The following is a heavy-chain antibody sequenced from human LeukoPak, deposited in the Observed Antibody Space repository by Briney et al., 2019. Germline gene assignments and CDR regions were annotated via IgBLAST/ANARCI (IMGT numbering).Heavy chain of an antibody. J-gene: IGHJ4*02. V-gene: IGHV4-34*01. CDR3: ARGPAEGLRYFAPPFDH. CDR1: GGSFSGYS. Sequence: SETLSLTCAVYGGSFSGYSWSWIRQPPDKGLEWIGEINHSGTTNYNPSLKRRVTISVDTSTNQFSLKVSSVTAADTAVYYCARGPAEGLRYFAPPFDHWGQGTLATVSS. D-gene: IGHD3-9*01. CDR2: INHSGTT.